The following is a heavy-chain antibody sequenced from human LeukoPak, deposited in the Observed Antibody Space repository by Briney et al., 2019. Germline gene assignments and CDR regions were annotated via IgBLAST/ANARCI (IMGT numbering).Heavy chain of an antibody. Sequence: PGGSLRLSCAASGFTFSSYWMHWVRQAPGKGLVWVSRINTDGSSTSYADSVKGRFTISRDNAKNTLYLQMNSLRAEDTAVYYCARDYYDSSGYYYGGYWGQGTLVTVSS. CDR1: GFTFSSYW. CDR2: INTDGSST. V-gene: IGHV3-74*01. D-gene: IGHD3-22*01. CDR3: ARDYYDSSGYYYGGY. J-gene: IGHJ4*02.